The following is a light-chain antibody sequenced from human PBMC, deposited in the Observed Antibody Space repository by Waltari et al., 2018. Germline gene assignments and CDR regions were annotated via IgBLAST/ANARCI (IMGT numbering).Light chain of an antibody. J-gene: IGKJ4*02. CDR3: QQYVTSPLT. V-gene: IGKV3-20*01. CDR1: QSVDRNY. Sequence: DIVLPQSPGTLSLSPGERATLSCRASQSVDRNYLAWYQQKPGQAPRLLIYAASSRPTGIPDRFSGSGSGTDFTLTISRLDPEDFAVYYCQQYVTSPLTFGGGTKVEIK. CDR2: AAS.